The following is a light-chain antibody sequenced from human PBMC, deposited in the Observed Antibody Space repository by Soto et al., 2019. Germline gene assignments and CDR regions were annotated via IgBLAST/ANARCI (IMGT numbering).Light chain of an antibody. CDR1: QSINSW. CDR3: QQSNNYPYT. Sequence: DIPMTQSPSTLSASVGDRVIITCRASQSINSWLAWYQQKPGKAPKLLIYKASTLESGVPSRLSGSASVTEFTLTISSLQPDDFATYYCQQSNNYPYTFGQGTELEIK. V-gene: IGKV1-5*03. CDR2: KAS. J-gene: IGKJ2*01.